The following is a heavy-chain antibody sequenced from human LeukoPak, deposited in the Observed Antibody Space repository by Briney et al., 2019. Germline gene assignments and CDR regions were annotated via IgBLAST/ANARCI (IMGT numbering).Heavy chain of an antibody. D-gene: IGHD3-10*01. CDR2: INHSGST. V-gene: IGHV4-34*01. J-gene: IGHJ4*02. CDR1: GGSFSGYY. Sequence: SETLSLTCAVYGGSFSGYYWSWIRQPPGKGLEWIGEINHSGSTNYNPSLKSRFTISVDTSKNQFSLKLSSVTAADTAVYYCARARGAYYGSGSYYPSSSYFDYWGQGTLVTVSS. CDR3: ARARGAYYGSGSYYPSSSYFDY.